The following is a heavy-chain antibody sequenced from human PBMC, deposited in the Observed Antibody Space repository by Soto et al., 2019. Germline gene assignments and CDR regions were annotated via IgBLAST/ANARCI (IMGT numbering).Heavy chain of an antibody. CDR1: GFTFSIYA. J-gene: IGHJ6*02. D-gene: IGHD6-19*01. CDR3: ARDSNEIAVAGPQYYYYGMDV. Sequence: AGGSLRLSCAASGFTFSIYAMHWVRHAPGKGLEWVAVISYDGSNKYYADSVKGRFTISRDNSKNTLYLQMNSLRAEDTAVYYCARDSNEIAVAGPQYYYYGMDVWGQGTTVTVSS. V-gene: IGHV3-30-3*01. CDR2: ISYDGSNK.